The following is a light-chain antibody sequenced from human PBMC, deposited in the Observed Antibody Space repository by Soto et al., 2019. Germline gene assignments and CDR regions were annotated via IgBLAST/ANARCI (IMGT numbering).Light chain of an antibody. CDR2: EVT. CDR1: SSDVGGYNY. V-gene: IGLV2-8*01. CDR3: SSFAGSNTVA. Sequence: QSALTQPPSASGSPGQSVTISCSGTSSDVGGYNYVSWYQQHPGKAPRLLIYEVTKRPSGVPARFSGSRSGNTASLTVSGLQAEDEADYYCSSFAGSNTVAFGGGTKLTVL. J-gene: IGLJ2*01.